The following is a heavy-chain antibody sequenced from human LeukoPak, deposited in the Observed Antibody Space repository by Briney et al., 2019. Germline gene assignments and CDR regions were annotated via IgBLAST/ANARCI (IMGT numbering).Heavy chain of an antibody. D-gene: IGHD5-24*01. J-gene: IGHJ4*02. V-gene: IGHV4-61*02. CDR1: GGSISSGSYY. CDR3: ARGERWLQSSDY. Sequence: SQTLSLTCTVSGGSISSGSYYWSWIRQPAGKGLEWTGRIYTSGSTNYNPSLKSRVTISVDTSKNQFSLKLSSVTAADTAVYYCARGERWLQSSDYWGQGTLVTVSS. CDR2: IYTSGST.